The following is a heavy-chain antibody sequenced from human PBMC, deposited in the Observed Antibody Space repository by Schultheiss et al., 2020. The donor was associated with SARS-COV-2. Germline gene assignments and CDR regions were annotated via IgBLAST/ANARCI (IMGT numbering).Heavy chain of an antibody. J-gene: IGHJ5*02. CDR2: IDWDDDK. V-gene: IGHV2-70*11. CDR1: GFSLSTSGMC. CDR3: ARTTGLLWFGGAWFDP. Sequence: SGPTLVKPTQTLTLTCNFSGFSLSTSGMCVSWIRQPPGNALEWLARIDWDDDKYYSTSQKGSLTITSDTSRNQVVLTMTNMNPVDTATYYCARTTGLLWFGGAWFDPLGQGGLITVAS. D-gene: IGHD3-10*01.